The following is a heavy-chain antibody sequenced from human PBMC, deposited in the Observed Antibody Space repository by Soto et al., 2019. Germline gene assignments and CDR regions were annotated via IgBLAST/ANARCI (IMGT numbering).Heavy chain of an antibody. J-gene: IGHJ4*02. CDR3: VRHGNGTPFYFDF. CDR1: GYRFINYW. Sequence: EVQLVQSGAEVKKPGESLRLSCQGSGYRFINYWISWVRQMPGKGLEWVGRIDPSDSYTVYSPSFQGHVTISIDTAINTAFLEWRSLQASDTAMYYCVRHGNGTPFYFDFWGRGTLVPVSS. D-gene: IGHD1-1*01. V-gene: IGHV5-10-1*03. CDR2: IDPSDSYT.